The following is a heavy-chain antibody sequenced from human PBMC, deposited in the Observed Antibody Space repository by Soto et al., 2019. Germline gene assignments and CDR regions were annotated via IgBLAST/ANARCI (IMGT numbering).Heavy chain of an antibody. CDR1: GFTFSSYA. Sequence: QVQLVESGGGVVQPGRSLRLSCADSGFTFSSYAMHWVRQAPGKGLEWVAVISYDGSNKYYADSVKGRFTISRDNSKNTLYLQMNSLRAEDTAVYYCARGQWLVRDYFDYWGQGTLVTVSS. V-gene: IGHV3-30-3*01. CDR2: ISYDGSNK. J-gene: IGHJ4*02. CDR3: ARGQWLVRDYFDY. D-gene: IGHD6-19*01.